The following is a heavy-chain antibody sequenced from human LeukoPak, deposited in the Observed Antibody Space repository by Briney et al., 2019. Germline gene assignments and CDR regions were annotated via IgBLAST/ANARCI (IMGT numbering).Heavy chain of an antibody. CDR2: IYYSGST. V-gene: IGHV4-39*01. CDR3: ASQLGDYVWGSYRYTDRLYYYGMDV. CDR1: GGSISSSSYY. D-gene: IGHD3-16*02. J-gene: IGHJ6*02. Sequence: SETLSLTCTVSGGSISSSSYYWGWARQPPGKGLEWIGSIYYSGSTYYNPSLKSRVTISVDTSKNQFSLKLSSVTAADTAVYYCASQLGDYVWGSYRYTDRLYYYGMDVWGQGTTVTVSS.